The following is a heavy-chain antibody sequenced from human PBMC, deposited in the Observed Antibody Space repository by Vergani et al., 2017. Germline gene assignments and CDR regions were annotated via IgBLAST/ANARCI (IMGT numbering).Heavy chain of an antibody. CDR1: GGSISSGGYS. CDR2: IYHSGST. J-gene: IGHJ4*02. V-gene: IGHV4-30-2*01. Sequence: QLQLQESGSGLVKPSQTLSLTCAVSGGSISSGGYSWSWIRQPPGKGLEWIGYIYHSGSTYYNPSLKSRVTISVDTSKNQFSLKLSSVTAADTAVYYCARAEVVVVVAAKTLVDYWGQGTLVTVSS. CDR3: ARAEVVVVVAAKTLVDY. D-gene: IGHD2-15*01.